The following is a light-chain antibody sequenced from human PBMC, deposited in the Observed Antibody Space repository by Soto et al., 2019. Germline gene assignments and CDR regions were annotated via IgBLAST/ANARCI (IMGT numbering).Light chain of an antibody. CDR3: SSYTTSSTHVV. CDR2: DVS. J-gene: IGLJ2*01. V-gene: IGLV2-14*01. CDR1: SSDVGSNNY. Sequence: QSALTQPASVSGSPGQSITISCTGTSSDVGSNNYVSWYQQYPGKAPRLMIYDVSNRPSGVSYRFSGSRSGNTASLTISGLQAEDEADYDCSSYTTSSTHVVFGGGTKLTGL.